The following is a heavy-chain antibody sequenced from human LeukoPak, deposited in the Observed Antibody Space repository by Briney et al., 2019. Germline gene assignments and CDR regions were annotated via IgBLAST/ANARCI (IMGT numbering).Heavy chain of an antibody. Sequence: SQTLSLTCAISGDSVSSSSAAWSWIRQSPSRGLEWLGRTYYRSKWYNDYAVSVKSRITINPDTSKNQFSLQLNSMAPEDTAVYYCARGGPNSGGWTLDHWGQGTLVSVSS. V-gene: IGHV6-1*01. CDR1: GDSVSSSSAA. CDR3: ARGGPNSGGWTLDH. CDR2: TYYRSKWYN. J-gene: IGHJ4*02. D-gene: IGHD6-19*01.